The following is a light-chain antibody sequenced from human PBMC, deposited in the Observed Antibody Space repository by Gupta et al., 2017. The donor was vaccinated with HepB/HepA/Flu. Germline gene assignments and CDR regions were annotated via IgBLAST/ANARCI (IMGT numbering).Light chain of an antibody. CDR3: MQGLQIPVT. CDR2: LGS. CDR1: QSLLHSNGYNY. Sequence: ESVMTQSPLSLPVIPGEPASISCRSSQSLLHSNGYNYLDWYLQKPGQSPQLLISLGSNRASGVPDRFSGSGSGTDFTLKISRVEAEDVGVYYCMQGLQIPVTFGPGTKVDIK. J-gene: IGKJ3*01. V-gene: IGKV2-28*01.